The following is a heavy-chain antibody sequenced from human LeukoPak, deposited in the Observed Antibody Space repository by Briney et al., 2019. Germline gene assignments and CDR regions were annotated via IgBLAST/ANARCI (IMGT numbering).Heavy chain of an antibody. Sequence: SETLSLTCTVSGGSISSTSYYWGWIRRPPGKGLEWIGRIYYSGSTYYNPFLKSRVTISVDTSKNQFSLKLSSVTAADTAVYYCARSDIAMVIAYWGQGTLVTVSS. CDR3: ARSDIAMVIAY. CDR2: IYYSGST. V-gene: IGHV4-39*01. D-gene: IGHD5-18*01. J-gene: IGHJ4*02. CDR1: GGSISSTSYY.